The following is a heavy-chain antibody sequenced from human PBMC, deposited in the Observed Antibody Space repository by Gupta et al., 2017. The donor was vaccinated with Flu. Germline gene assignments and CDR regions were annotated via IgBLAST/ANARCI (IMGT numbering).Heavy chain of an antibody. CDR1: GGSISSRRYY. V-gene: IGHV4-39*01. CDR2: IYYSGST. D-gene: IGHD6-19*01. J-gene: IGHJ4*01. Sequence: QLQLQESGPGLVKPSETLSLTCTVSGGSISSRRYYWGWIRKPPGKGLEWIGSIYYSGSTYYNPSLKSRVTISVDTSKNQFSLKLSSVNAADTAVYYCARRGAGAGKQDYWGHGTLVTVSS. CDR3: ARRGAGAGKQDY.